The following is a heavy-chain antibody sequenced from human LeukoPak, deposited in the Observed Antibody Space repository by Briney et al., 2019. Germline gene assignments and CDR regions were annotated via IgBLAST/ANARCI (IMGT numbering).Heavy chain of an antibody. D-gene: IGHD1-1*01. CDR1: GFTFRSHA. CDR3: AKWHERQLAFDS. J-gene: IGHJ4*02. CDR2: IYENGGTT. Sequence: GGSLRLSCVGSGFTFRSHAMSWVRQAPEKGLEFVSGIYENGGTTYYADSVKGRFSISRDNSKNTLYLQMDSLRGEDTAVYYCAKWHERQLAFDSWGQGTLVTVSS. V-gene: IGHV3-23*01.